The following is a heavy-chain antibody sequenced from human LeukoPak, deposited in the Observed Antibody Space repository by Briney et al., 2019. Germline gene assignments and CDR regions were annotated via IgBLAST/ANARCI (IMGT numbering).Heavy chain of an antibody. Sequence: GGVLRLSSATTGVTFRSYAVIGFRQAPGKGLEWDSAISGSGGSTYYADSVKGRFTTSRDNSKNTLYLQMNSLRAEDTAVYYCAKGDIAARPDDAFDIWGQGTMVTVSS. CDR2: ISGSGGST. CDR1: GVTFRSYA. D-gene: IGHD6-6*01. CDR3: AKGDIAARPDDAFDI. V-gene: IGHV3-23*01. J-gene: IGHJ3*02.